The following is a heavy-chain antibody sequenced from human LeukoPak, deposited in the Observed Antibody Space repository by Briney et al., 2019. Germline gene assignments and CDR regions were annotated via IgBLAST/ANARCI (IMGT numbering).Heavy chain of an antibody. D-gene: IGHD4-11*01. Sequence: PSETLSLTCAVYGGSFSGYYWSWIRQPPGKGLEWIGEINHSGSTNYNPSLKSRVTISVDTSKNQFSLKLSSVTAADTAVYYCARRRAPRKLGYDYSNQHSFYFDYWGQGTLVTVSS. V-gene: IGHV4-34*01. CDR1: GGSFSGYY. J-gene: IGHJ4*02. CDR3: ARRRAPRKLGYDYSNQHSFYFDY. CDR2: INHSGST.